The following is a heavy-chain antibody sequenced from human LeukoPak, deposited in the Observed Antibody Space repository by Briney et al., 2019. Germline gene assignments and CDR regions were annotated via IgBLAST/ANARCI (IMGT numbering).Heavy chain of an antibody. J-gene: IGHJ6*02. CDR1: GFTFSSYG. Sequence: TGGSLRLSCVASGFTFSSYGMHWVRQAPGKGLEWVAVIWYDGSNKYYADSVKGRFTISRDNSKNTLYLQMNSLRAEDTAVYYCARDPLGYSYGSWGDYYYGMDVWGQGTTVTVSS. D-gene: IGHD5-18*01. V-gene: IGHV3-33*08. CDR3: ARDPLGYSYGSWGDYYYGMDV. CDR2: IWYDGSNK.